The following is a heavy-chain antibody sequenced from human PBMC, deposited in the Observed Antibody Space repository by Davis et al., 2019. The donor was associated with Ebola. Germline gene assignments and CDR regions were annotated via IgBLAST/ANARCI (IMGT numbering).Heavy chain of an antibody. CDR1: GGTFSSYA. J-gene: IGHJ6*02. D-gene: IGHD6-13*01. CDR3: ARHGVYSSWLATDGMDV. Sequence: ASVKVSCKASGGTFSSYAISWVRQAPGQGLEWMGWMNPNSGNTGYAQKFQGRVTMTRNTSISTAYMELSSLRSEDTAVYYRARHGVYSSWLATDGMDVWGQGTTVTVSS. CDR2: MNPNSGNT. V-gene: IGHV1-8*02.